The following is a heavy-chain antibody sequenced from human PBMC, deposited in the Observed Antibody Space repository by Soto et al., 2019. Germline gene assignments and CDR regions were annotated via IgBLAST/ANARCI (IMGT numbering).Heavy chain of an antibody. V-gene: IGHV3-43*01. J-gene: IGHJ4*02. D-gene: IGHD3-22*01. Sequence: GGSLRLSCAASGFTFDDYTMHWVRQAPGKGLEWVSLISWDGGSTYYADSVKGRFTISRDNSKNSLYLQMNSLRTEDTALYYCEKPAYYYDSSGPYYFDYWGQGTLVTVSS. CDR1: GFTFDDYT. CDR3: EKPAYYYDSSGPYYFDY. CDR2: ISWDGGST.